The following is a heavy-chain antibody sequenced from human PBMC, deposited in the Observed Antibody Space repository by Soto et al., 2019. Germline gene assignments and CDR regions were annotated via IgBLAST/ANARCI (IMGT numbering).Heavy chain of an antibody. CDR3: ARGMTTVVPPFDY. D-gene: IGHD4-17*01. J-gene: IGHJ4*02. CDR1: GFTFSSYA. V-gene: IGHV3-30-3*01. CDR2: ISYDGSKK. Sequence: QVQLVESGGGVVQPGRSLRLSCAASGFTFSSYAMHWVRQAPGKGMEWVAVISYDGSKKYYADSVKGRFTISRDKSKNTLYLQMNSLRAEDTAVYYCARGMTTVVPPFDYWGQGALVTVSA.